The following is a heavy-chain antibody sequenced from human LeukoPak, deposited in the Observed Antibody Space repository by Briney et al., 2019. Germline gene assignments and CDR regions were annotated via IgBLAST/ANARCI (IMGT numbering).Heavy chain of an antibody. Sequence: ASVKVSCKASGYTFTSYGISWVRQAPGQWLEWMGWISAYDGNTNYAQKLQGRVTMTTDTSTSTAYMELRSLRSDDTAVYYCARHRLAYCGGDCYSYYFDYWGQGTLVTVSS. J-gene: IGHJ4*02. V-gene: IGHV1-18*01. D-gene: IGHD2-21*02. CDR3: ARHRLAYCGGDCYSYYFDY. CDR2: ISAYDGNT. CDR1: GYTFTSYG.